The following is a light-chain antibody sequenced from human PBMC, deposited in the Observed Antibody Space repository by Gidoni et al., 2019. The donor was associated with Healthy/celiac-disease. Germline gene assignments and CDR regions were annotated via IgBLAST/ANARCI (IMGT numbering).Light chain of an antibody. J-gene: IGLJ2*01. Sequence: SYELTQPPSVSVSPGQTASIPRSGDKLGDKYACWYQQKPGTSPVLVIYQDSKRPSGIPERFSGSNSGNTATLTISGTQAMDEADYYCQAWDSSTVVFGGGTKLTVL. V-gene: IGLV3-1*01. CDR1: KLGDKY. CDR3: QAWDSSTVV. CDR2: QDS.